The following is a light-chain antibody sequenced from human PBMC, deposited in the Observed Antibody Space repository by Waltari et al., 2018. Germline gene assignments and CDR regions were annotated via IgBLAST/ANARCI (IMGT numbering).Light chain of an antibody. J-gene: IGKJ4*01. CDR2: GAS. CDR1: QSVSSSY. CDR3: QLFANSPPLT. Sequence: ETVLTQSPGTLSLSPGERATLSCRASQSVSSSYLAWYQQKPGQAPRLLIYGASSRATGSPDRFSGSGSGTDFTLTISRLEPEDFAVYYCQLFANSPPLTFGGGTKVEIK. V-gene: IGKV3-20*01.